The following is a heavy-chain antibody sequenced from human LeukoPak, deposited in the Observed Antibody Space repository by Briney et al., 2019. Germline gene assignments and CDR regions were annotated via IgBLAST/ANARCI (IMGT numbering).Heavy chain of an antibody. CDR1: GFTFNIYG. V-gene: IGHV3-33*06. CDR3: AKSHVVVSGAISNWFDP. D-gene: IGHD2-2*01. J-gene: IGHJ5*02. CDR2: IWYDGSKA. Sequence: GGSLRLSCAASGFTFNIYGMHWVSQAPGKGLEGVAVIWYDGSKAYYADSVKGRFSVSRDNSKKTLYLQMSSLRAEDTDMYYCAKSHVVVSGAISNWFDPWGQGTLVTVSS.